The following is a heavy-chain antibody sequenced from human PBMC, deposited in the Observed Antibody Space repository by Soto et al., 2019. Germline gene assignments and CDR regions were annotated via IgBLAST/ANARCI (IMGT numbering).Heavy chain of an antibody. CDR1: GYTFTTYT. J-gene: IGHJ4*02. CDR2: INAGNGNT. Sequence: QVQHVQSGPEVKKPGTSVKVSCKTFGYTFTTYTIHWVRQAPGQRPEWMGWINAGNGNTEYSQKFQDRVTLSRDTSESIAYMELSTLTSEDTAIYYCARDLYGAGSDLDFWGQGTLVTVSS. V-gene: IGHV1-3*01. CDR3: ARDLYGAGSDLDF. D-gene: IGHD3-10*01.